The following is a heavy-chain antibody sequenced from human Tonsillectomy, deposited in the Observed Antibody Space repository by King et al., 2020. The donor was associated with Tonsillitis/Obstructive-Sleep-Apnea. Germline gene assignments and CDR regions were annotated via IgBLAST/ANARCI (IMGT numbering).Heavy chain of an antibody. CDR3: ARVDPPSRIVGAFPERTYFDY. CDR1: GYTFTSYG. V-gene: IGHV1-18*01. J-gene: IGHJ4*02. D-gene: IGHD1-26*01. CDR2: ISAYNGNT. Sequence: QLVQSGAEVKKPGASVKVSCKASGYTFTSYGISWVRQAPGQGLEWMGWISAYNGNTNYAQKLQGRVTMTTDTSTSTAYMELRSLRSDDTAVYYCARVDPPSRIVGAFPERTYFDYWGQGTLVTVSS.